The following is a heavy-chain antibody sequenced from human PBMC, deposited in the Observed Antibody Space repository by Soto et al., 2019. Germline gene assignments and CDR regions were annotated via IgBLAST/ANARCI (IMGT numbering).Heavy chain of an antibody. Sequence: QVQLQQWGAGLLKPSETLSLTCAVYGGSFSGYYWSWIRQPPGKGLEWIGEINHSGSTNYNPSLKSRVTISVDTSKNQFSLKLSSVTAADTAVYYCARLDSGSYYRYYYYYGMDVWGQGTTVTVSS. CDR2: INHSGST. V-gene: IGHV4-34*01. J-gene: IGHJ6*02. CDR1: GGSFSGYY. D-gene: IGHD1-26*01. CDR3: ARLDSGSYYRYYYYYGMDV.